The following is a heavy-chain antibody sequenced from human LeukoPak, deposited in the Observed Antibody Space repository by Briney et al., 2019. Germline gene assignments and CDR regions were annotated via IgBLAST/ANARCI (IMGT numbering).Heavy chain of an antibody. Sequence: GESLKISCKGSGYSFTTYWIGWVRQMPGKGLEWMGIIYPGDFNTRYRPSFQGQVTISADKSISTAYLQWSSLKASDTAMYYCARITAAGVYGWFDPWGQGTLVTVSS. D-gene: IGHD6-13*01. CDR2: IYPGDFNT. V-gene: IGHV5-51*01. CDR3: ARITAAGVYGWFDP. CDR1: GYSFTTYW. J-gene: IGHJ5*02.